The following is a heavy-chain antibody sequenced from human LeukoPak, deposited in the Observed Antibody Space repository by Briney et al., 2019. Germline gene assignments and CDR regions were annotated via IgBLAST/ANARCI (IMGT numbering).Heavy chain of an antibody. CDR3: ARDFTKIPRGGY. Sequence: ASVKVSCKASGYTFTGYYMHWVRQARGQGLEWMGWINPNSGGTNYAQKFQGRVTMTRDTSISTAYMELSRLRSDDTAVYYCARDFTKIPRGGYWGQGTLVTVSS. CDR1: GYTFTGYY. CDR2: INPNSGGT. V-gene: IGHV1-2*02. D-gene: IGHD3-3*01. J-gene: IGHJ4*02.